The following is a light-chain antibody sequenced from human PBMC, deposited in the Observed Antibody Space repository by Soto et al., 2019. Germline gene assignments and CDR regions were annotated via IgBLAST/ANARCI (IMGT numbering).Light chain of an antibody. J-gene: IGLJ1*01. CDR1: SSVVGGYNY. Sequence: QSVLTQPRSVSGSPGQSVTLSCTGTSSVVGGYNYVSWYQQHPGKAPKLMIYDVSKRPSGVPDRFSGPKSGNTASLTISGLQAEDEADYYCCSYAGSYTYVFGTGTKVTV. CDR3: CSYAGSYTYV. CDR2: DVS. V-gene: IGLV2-11*01.